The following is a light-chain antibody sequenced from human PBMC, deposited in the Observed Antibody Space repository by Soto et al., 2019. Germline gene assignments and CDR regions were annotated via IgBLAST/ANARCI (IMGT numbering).Light chain of an antibody. V-gene: IGLV2-14*03. Sequence: QSVLAQPASVPGSPGQSITISCTGTSSDIGAYNYVSWYRQHPGKAPQLLIYDVNNRPSGVSHRLSGSKSGNTASLTISGLQSEDEADYFCTSYTGSNTLEVFGPGTKVTVL. CDR1: SSDIGAYNY. J-gene: IGLJ1*01. CDR2: DVN. CDR3: TSYTGSNTLEV.